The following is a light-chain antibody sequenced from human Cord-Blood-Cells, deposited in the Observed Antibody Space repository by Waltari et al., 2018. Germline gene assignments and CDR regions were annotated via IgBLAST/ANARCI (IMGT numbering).Light chain of an antibody. Sequence: QSALTQPASVSGSPGQSITTSCTGTSSDVGSYNLVSWYQQHPGNAPKLIIYEGSKRPSGVSNRFSGSKSGNTASLTISGLQAEDEADYYCCSYAGSSTNWVFGGGTKLTVL. V-gene: IGLV2-23*01. CDR3: CSYAGSSTNWV. CDR2: EGS. J-gene: IGLJ3*02. CDR1: SSDVGSYNL.